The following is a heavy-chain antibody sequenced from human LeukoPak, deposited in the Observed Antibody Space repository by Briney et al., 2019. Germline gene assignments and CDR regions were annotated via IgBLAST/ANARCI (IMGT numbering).Heavy chain of an antibody. CDR1: GGSISSSSHY. D-gene: IGHD2-8*02. J-gene: IGHJ4*02. CDR3: AREDTGGLDY. CDR2: IYYSGST. V-gene: IGHV4-39*07. Sequence: SETLSLTCSVSGGSISSSSHYWDWIRQPPGEGLEWIGSIYYSGSTYYNPSLKSRVTISVDTSKNQFSLKLISVTAADTAVYYCAREDTGGLDYWGQGILVIVSS.